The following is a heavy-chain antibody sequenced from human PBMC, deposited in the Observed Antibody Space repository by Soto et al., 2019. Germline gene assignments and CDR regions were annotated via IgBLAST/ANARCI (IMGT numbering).Heavy chain of an antibody. J-gene: IGHJ3*02. CDR1: GYTLTELS. V-gene: IGHV1-24*01. CDR3: ATDLGCGGSCMGHDAFDI. Sequence: QVQLVQSGAEVKKPGASVKVSCKVSGYTLTELSMHWVRQAPGKGLEWMGGFDPEDGETIYAQKFQGRVTMTEDTSTDTAYMELSSLRSEDTAVYYCATDLGCGGSCMGHDAFDIWGQGTMVTVSS. D-gene: IGHD2-15*01. CDR2: FDPEDGET.